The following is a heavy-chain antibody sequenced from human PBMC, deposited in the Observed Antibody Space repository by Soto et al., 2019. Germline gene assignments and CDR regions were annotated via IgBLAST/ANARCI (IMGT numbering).Heavy chain of an antibody. CDR2: AGSGSSR. D-gene: IGHD3-10*01. CDR1: GFNFGTYA. V-gene: IGHV3-23*01. CDR3: VKFRVQAYSYYHLEA. J-gene: IGHJ6*03. Sequence: EVQLLESGGGLVQPGGSLRLACAASGFNFGTYAMGWVRQAPGRGLEWVSSAGSGSSRYYADSVRGRFTVSRDTSKSTLYLKMSSLRAEAPALYYFVKFRVQAYSYYHLEAGGKGTRVT.